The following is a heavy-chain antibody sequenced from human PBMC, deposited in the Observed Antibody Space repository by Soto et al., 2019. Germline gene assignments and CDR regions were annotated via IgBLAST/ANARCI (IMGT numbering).Heavy chain of an antibody. J-gene: IGHJ6*02. D-gene: IGHD6-13*01. V-gene: IGHV1-18*04. Sequence: QVPLVQSGAEVKKPGASVKVSCKASGYTFTSYGISWVRQAPGQGLEWMGWISAYNGNTNYAQKLQGRVTMTTDTSTSTAYMELRSLRSDDTAVYYCARDSWYSSNPGSQYYYYGMDVWGQGTTVTVSS. CDR1: GYTFTSYG. CDR3: ARDSWYSSNPGSQYYYYGMDV. CDR2: ISAYNGNT.